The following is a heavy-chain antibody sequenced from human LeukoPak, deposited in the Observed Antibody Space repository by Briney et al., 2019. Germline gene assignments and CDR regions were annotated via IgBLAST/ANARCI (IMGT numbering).Heavy chain of an antibody. Sequence: PSETLSLTCTVSGGSISSYYWSWIRQPPGKGLEWIGYIYYSGSTNYNPSLKSRVTISVDTSKNQFSLKLSSVTAADTAVYYGERGGSSYGYFWFDPWGQGTLVTVSS. D-gene: IGHD5-18*01. J-gene: IGHJ5*02. CDR1: GGSISSYY. V-gene: IGHV4-59*12. CDR3: ERGGSSYGYFWFDP. CDR2: IYYSGST.